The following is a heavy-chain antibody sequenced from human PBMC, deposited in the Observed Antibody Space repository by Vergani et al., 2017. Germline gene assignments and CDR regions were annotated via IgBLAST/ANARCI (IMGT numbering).Heavy chain of an antibody. Sequence: EVQLVQSGAEVKKPGESLKISCKGSGYSFTSYWIGWVRQMPGKGLEGMGIIYPGESDTRYSPSFQGQVTISADKSISTDYLPWSSLKASDTAMYYCARHAVTIFGACSGAFDIWGQGTMVTVSS. D-gene: IGHD3-3*01. CDR2: IYPGESDT. J-gene: IGHJ3*02. V-gene: IGHV5-51*01. CDR3: ARHAVTIFGACSGAFDI. CDR1: GYSFTSYW.